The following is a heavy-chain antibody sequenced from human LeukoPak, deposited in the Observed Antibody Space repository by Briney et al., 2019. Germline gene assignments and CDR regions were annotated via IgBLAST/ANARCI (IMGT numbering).Heavy chain of an antibody. CDR3: ARDGPGRYSSSWHGGAFDI. V-gene: IGHV3-53*01. CDR1: GFTVSSSY. CDR2: IYSGGIT. D-gene: IGHD6-13*01. Sequence: HPGGSLRLSCAASGFTVSSSYVSWVRQAPGKGLEWVSVIYSGGITYYADSVKVRFTFSRDNSKNTLYLQMNSLRVHDTAVYYCARDGPGRYSSSWHGGAFDIWGQGTMVTVSS. J-gene: IGHJ3*02.